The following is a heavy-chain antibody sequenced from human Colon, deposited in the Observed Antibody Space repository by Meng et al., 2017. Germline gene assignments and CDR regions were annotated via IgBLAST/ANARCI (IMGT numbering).Heavy chain of an antibody. CDR3: ARKGGFCDSDCYYLDF. Sequence: QVELGQSGPEVKEPGSSGTVSCKADGYTFNNYPINRVRQAPGQGLEWMGAITPTSGTSNYAQTFQGRVTFIADKSTNTAYMELNSLKSEDTAVYYCARKGGFCDSDCYYLDFWGQGTLVTVSS. J-gene: IGHJ4*02. CDR1: GYTFNNYP. CDR2: ITPTSGTS. D-gene: IGHD2-21*02. V-gene: IGHV1-69*06.